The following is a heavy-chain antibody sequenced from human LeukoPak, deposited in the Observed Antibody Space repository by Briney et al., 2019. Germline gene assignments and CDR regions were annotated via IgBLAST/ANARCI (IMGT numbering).Heavy chain of an antibody. J-gene: IGHJ3*02. CDR2: IYPGDSDT. CDR3: ARRYYYDSSGYYLAHDAFDI. Sequence: GASLKISCKGSGYSFTNYWIGWVRQLPGKGLEWMGIIYPGDSDTKYSPSFQGHVTISAGKSISTAYLQWSSLKASDTAMYYCARRYYYDSSGYYLAHDAFDIWGQGTMVTVSS. V-gene: IGHV5-51*01. D-gene: IGHD3-22*01. CDR1: GYSFTNYW.